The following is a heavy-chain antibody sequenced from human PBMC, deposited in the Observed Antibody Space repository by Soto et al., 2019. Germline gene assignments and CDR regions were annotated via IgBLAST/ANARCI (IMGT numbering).Heavy chain of an antibody. J-gene: IGHJ3*02. CDR1: GFIVSDTY. V-gene: IGHV3-66*01. CDR3: AREPRYCRGGSCSITGDAYDI. CDR2: ISNRGDT. Sequence: GGSLRLSCTASGFIVSDTYVNWVRQAPGKGLEWVSVISNRGDTHYADSVRGRFSLSRDISDNTLHLQMNNLGVEDTAVYYCAREPRYCRGGSCSITGDAYDIWGQGTRVTVAS. D-gene: IGHD2-15*01.